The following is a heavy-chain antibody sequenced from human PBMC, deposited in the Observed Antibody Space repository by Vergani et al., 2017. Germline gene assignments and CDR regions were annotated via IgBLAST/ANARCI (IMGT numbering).Heavy chain of an antibody. CDR3: ARVAGSGTEFDY. V-gene: IGHV4-39*07. CDR1: GGSISSSSYY. D-gene: IGHD3-10*01. CDR2: IYYSGST. J-gene: IGHJ4*02. Sequence: QLQQQESGPGLVKPSETLSLTCSVSGGSISSSSYYWGWIRQPPGKGLEWIGSIYYSGSTHYNPSLKSRVTISVDTSKNQFSLKLSSVTAADTAVYYCARVAGSGTEFDYWGQGTLVTVSS.